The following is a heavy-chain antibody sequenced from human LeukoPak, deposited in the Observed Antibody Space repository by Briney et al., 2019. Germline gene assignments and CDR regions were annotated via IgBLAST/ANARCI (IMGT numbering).Heavy chain of an antibody. D-gene: IGHD2-2*01. Sequence: GGSLRLSCAASGFTFRDSWMYWVRQAPGKGLVWISNIDEHGTPSYADSVKGRFTISRDNAKNSLYLQMNSLRAEDTAVYYCARDGLLDCSSTSCYVLLEYYYGMDVWGQGTTVTVSS. CDR2: IDEHGTP. CDR1: GFTFRDSW. J-gene: IGHJ6*02. CDR3: ARDGLLDCSSTSCYVLLEYYYGMDV. V-gene: IGHV3-74*01.